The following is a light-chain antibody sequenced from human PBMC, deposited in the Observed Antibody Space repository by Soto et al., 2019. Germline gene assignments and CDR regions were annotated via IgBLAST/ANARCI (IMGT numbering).Light chain of an antibody. CDR3: SLYTDSDTWL. J-gene: IGLJ3*02. Sequence: QSALTQPPSVSGSPAQSVTISCTGTSSDVGSNNRVSWFQQSPGTAPKLIIYEVTNRPSGVPDRFSGSKSGNTASLTISGLQAEDEADYYCSLYTDSDTWLFGGGTKLTVL. CDR1: SSDVGSNNR. CDR2: EVT. V-gene: IGLV2-18*01.